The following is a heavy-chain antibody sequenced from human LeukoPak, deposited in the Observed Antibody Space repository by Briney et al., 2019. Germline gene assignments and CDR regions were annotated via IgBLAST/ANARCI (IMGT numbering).Heavy chain of an antibody. CDR3: ARGWSYGYTLDY. CDR1: GYTFTGYY. D-gene: IGHD5-18*01. J-gene: IGHJ4*02. V-gene: IGHV1-2*02. CDR2: INPNSGGT. Sequence: ASVKVSCKASGYTFTGYYMHWVRQAPGQVLEWMGWINPNSGGTNYAQKFQGRVTMTRDTSISTAYMELSRLRSDDTAVYYCARGWSYGYTLDYWGQGTLVTVSS.